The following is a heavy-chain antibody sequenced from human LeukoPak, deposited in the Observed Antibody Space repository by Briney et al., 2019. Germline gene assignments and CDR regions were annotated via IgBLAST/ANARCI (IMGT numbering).Heavy chain of an antibody. D-gene: IGHD6-13*01. Sequence: GGSLRLSCAASGFTFSNSWMAWVRQAPGKGLEWVANIKQYGSEIYYVDSVKGRFTISRENAKNSLYLQMNSLRAGDTAVYYCARGYSSSWYPDLYYFDYWGQGTLVTVSS. J-gene: IGHJ4*02. CDR2: IKQYGSEI. CDR1: GFTFSNSW. V-gene: IGHV3-7*01. CDR3: ARGYSSSWYPDLYYFDY.